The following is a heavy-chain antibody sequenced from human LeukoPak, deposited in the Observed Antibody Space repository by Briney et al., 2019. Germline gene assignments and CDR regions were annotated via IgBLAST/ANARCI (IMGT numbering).Heavy chain of an antibody. CDR3: VREYYYGFPQ. D-gene: IGHD3-10*01. CDR1: GFTFSDHY. V-gene: IGHV3-72*01. Sequence: SGGSLRLSCAASGFTFSDHYMDWVRQAPGKGLEWVGRSRAKIDSYTTEYAASVKGRFTISRDESENTLYLHMNSLKTEDTAVYYCVREYYYGFPQWGQGTLVTVSS. J-gene: IGHJ4*02. CDR2: SRAKIDSYTT.